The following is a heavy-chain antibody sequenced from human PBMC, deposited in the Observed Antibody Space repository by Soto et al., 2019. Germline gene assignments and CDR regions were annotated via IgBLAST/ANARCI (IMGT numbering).Heavy chain of an antibody. V-gene: IGHV4-31*03. CDR1: GGSLSSGCYY. CDR2: IYYSGGT. CDR3: ARVNFWSGYYTLPLDY. J-gene: IGHJ4*02. Sequence: SETLSLTYTFSGGSLSSGCYYWNWIRQHPGKGLEWIGYIYYSGGTYYNPALQSRVTISVDTSKNQFSLKLSSLAAGDTAVYYCARVNFWSGYYTLPLDYWGQGTLVTVSS. D-gene: IGHD3-3*01.